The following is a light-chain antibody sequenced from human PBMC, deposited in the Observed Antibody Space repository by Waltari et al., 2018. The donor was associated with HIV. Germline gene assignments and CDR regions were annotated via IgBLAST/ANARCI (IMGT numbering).Light chain of an antibody. J-gene: IGLJ2*01. V-gene: IGLV2-14*03. CDR1: SSDVGGYNY. CDR2: DVS. CDR3: SSYTSSSTSGV. Sequence: QSALTQPASVSGSPGQSITISCTGTSSDVGGYNYVSWYQQHPCKAPKLMIYDVSKRPSGVSNRFSGSKSGNTASLTISGLQAEDEADYYCSSYTSSSTSGVFGGGTKLTVL.